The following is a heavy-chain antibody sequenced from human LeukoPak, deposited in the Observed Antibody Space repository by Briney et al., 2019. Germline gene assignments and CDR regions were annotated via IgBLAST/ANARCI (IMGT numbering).Heavy chain of an antibody. CDR1: GYTFTSYA. CDR3: ARDVRHRYCSSTSCYRGWFDP. J-gene: IGHJ5*02. D-gene: IGHD2-2*01. V-gene: IGHV1-69*13. CDR2: IIPIFGTA. Sequence: SVKVSCKASGYTFTSYAISWVRQAPGQGLEWMGGIIPIFGTATYAQKFQGRVTITADESTSTAYMELSSLRSEDTAVYYCARDVRHRYCSSTSCYRGWFDPWGQGSLVTVSS.